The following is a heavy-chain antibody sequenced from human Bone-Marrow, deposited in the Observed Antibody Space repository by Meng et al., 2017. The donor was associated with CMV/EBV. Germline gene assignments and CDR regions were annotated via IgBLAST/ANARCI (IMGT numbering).Heavy chain of an antibody. Sequence: GGSLRLSCAASGFTFTNHWMHWVRQAPGKGLEWVANINQDGNEESLVGSVMGRFTISRDNAKNSLHLHMSSLRAGDTGVYYCASHMGGYFRGDYWGQGTLVSVSS. J-gene: IGHJ4*02. CDR2: INQDGNEE. CDR1: GFTFTNHW. V-gene: IGHV3-7*01. CDR3: ASHMGGYFRGDY. D-gene: IGHD2/OR15-2a*01.